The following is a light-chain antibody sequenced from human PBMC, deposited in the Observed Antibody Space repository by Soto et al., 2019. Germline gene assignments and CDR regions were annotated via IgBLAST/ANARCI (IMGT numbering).Light chain of an antibody. CDR2: DVV. J-gene: IGLJ1*01. CDR3: SSYRSSSTYV. CDR1: SSDVGGYDY. Sequence: QSALTQPASVSGSPGQSITISCTGTSSDVGGYDYVSWYQQHPGKAPQLMLYDVVHRPSGVSDRFSGSKSGNTASLTISGLQAEDEADYYCSSYRSSSTYVFGTGTQLTVL. V-gene: IGLV2-14*01.